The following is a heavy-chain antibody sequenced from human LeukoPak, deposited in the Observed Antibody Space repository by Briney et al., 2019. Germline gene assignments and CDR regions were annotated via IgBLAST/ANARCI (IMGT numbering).Heavy chain of an antibody. D-gene: IGHD2-2*01. Sequence: PETLSLTCTVSGGSISSYYWSWIRQPPGKGLEWIGYIYYSGSTNYNPSLKSRVTISVDTSKSQFSLKLSSVTAADTAVYYCARRLCSSTSCYLDYWGQGTLVTVSS. V-gene: IGHV4-59*08. J-gene: IGHJ4*02. CDR2: IYYSGST. CDR1: GGSISSYY. CDR3: ARRLCSSTSCYLDY.